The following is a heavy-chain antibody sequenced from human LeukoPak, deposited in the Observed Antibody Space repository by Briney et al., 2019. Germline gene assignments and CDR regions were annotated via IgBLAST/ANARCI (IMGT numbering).Heavy chain of an antibody. Sequence: PSETLSLTSTVSGASICGSSHYFWGWIRQTPGKGLEWLGSIYYSGITYYTPSLTSRLTISVDTSRNQFSLKLSSVSAADTAGYYWARYSGMGYRPGTYSNSWGQGTRVTVSS. V-gene: IGHV4-39*01. CDR3: ARYSGMGYRPGTYSNS. J-gene: IGHJ4*02. CDR1: GASICGSSHYF. CDR2: IYYSGIT. D-gene: IGHD1-26*01.